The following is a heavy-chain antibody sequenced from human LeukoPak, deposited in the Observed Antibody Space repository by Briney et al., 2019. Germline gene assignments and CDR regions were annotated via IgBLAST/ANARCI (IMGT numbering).Heavy chain of an antibody. Sequence: SVKVSCKVSGYTLTELSMHWVRRAPGKGLEWMGGFDPEDGETIYAQKFQGRVTMTEDTSTDTAYMELSSLRSEDTAVYYCATGRGYSYGLDYWGQGTLVTVSS. CDR1: GYTLTELS. CDR2: FDPEDGET. V-gene: IGHV1-24*01. D-gene: IGHD5-18*01. J-gene: IGHJ4*02. CDR3: ATGRGYSYGLDY.